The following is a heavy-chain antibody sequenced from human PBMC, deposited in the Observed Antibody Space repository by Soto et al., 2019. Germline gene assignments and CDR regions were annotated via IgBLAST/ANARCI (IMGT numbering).Heavy chain of an antibody. CDR3: VKDRYVDY. Sequence: GGSLRLSCSVSGFTSSNYAMHWVRQAPGKGLEYIASISSEGATTYYADSVKGRFIISRDNSKNTLYLQMSSLRVEDTAVYYCVKDRYVDYWGQGILVTVSS. CDR2: ISSEGATT. V-gene: IGHV3-64D*06. CDR1: GFTSSNYA. J-gene: IGHJ4*02.